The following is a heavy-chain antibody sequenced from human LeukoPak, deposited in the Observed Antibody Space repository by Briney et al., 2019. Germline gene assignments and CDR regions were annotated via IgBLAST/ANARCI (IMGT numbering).Heavy chain of an antibody. J-gene: IGHJ3*02. V-gene: IGHV4-38-2*02. D-gene: IGHD3-10*01. CDR2: IYHSGST. CDR3: ARGLLWFGELLTPDAFDI. Sequence: PSETLSLTCTVSGYSISSGYYWGWIRQPPGKGLEWIGSIYHSGSTYYNPSLKSRVTISVDTSKNQFSLKLSSVTAADTAVYYCARGLLWFGELLTPDAFDIWGQGTMVTVSS. CDR1: GYSISSGYY.